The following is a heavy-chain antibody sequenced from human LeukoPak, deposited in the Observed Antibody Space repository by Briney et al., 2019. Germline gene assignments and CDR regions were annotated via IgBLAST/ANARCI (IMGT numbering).Heavy chain of an antibody. V-gene: IGHV4-38-2*02. J-gene: IGHJ1*01. CDR2: IYHTGST. Sequence: SETLSLTCTVSGHSIINSYYWSWIRQPPGKGLEWIGSIYHTGSTYYNPSLKSRVTISVDTSKNQFSLKLNSVTAADTAVYYCARAVDSSGFSCFQHWGQGTLVTVSS. CDR1: GHSIINSYY. CDR3: ARAVDSSGFSCFQH. D-gene: IGHD3-22*01.